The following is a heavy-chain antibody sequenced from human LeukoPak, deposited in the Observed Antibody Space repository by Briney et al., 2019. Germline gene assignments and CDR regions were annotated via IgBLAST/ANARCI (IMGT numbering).Heavy chain of an antibody. V-gene: IGHV3-49*03. CDR1: GFTFGHYT. Sequence: GGSLRLSCTASGFTFGHYTMSWFRQAPGKGLEWVGFIRSKDDGGTTAYAASVKGRFTISRDDSKSIAYLQMNSLKTEDTAVYYCSRDRPFDYWGQGTLVTASS. CDR2: IRSKDDGGTT. J-gene: IGHJ4*02. CDR3: SRDRPFDY.